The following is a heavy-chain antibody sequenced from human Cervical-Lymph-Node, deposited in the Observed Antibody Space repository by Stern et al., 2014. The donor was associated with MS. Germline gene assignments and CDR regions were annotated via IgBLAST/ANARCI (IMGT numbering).Heavy chain of an antibody. J-gene: IGHJ4*02. V-gene: IGHV5-51*01. CDR3: ARHVQGFDY. CDR2: IYPDDSDT. CDR1: GYSFTIYY. Sequence: EVKLVQSGAEVKKPGESLKSSCKLSGYSFTIYYIAWVRQMPGKGLEWMGVIYPDDSDTTYSPSFQGQVTISADKSITTAYLQWSSLRASDTAMYYCARHVQGFDYWGQGTLVTVSS.